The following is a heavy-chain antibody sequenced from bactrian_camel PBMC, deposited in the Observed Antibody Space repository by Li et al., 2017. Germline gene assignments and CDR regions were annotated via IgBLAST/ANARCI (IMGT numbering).Heavy chain of an antibody. CDR1: GDTYSWKY. CDR2: IGSDGRT. Sequence: VQLVESGGGSVQSGGSLRLSCAASGDTYSWKYVGWFRQAPGKEREEVAGIGSDGRTSYADSVKGRFTISRDNAKNTLYLQMNGLKPEDTAMYYCAAGLSSLCVMALLSPSAYNYWARGPRSPSP. CDR3: AAGLSSLCVMALLSPSAYNY. D-gene: IGHD1*01. V-gene: IGHV3S53*01. J-gene: IGHJ4*01.